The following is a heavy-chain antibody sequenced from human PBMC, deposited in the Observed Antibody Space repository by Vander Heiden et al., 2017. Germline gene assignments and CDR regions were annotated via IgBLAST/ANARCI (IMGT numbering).Heavy chain of an antibody. D-gene: IGHD3-3*01. CDR3: AKDHKGGSWSDNWFDP. Sequence: PGRSLRLSFAASGFTFDDYAMHWVRQAPGKGLEWVSGISWNSGSIGYADSVKGRFTISRDNAKNSLYLQMNSLRAEDTALYYCAKDHKGGSWSDNWFDPWGQGTLVTVSS. V-gene: IGHV3-9*01. CDR1: GFTFDDYA. CDR2: ISWNSGSI. J-gene: IGHJ5*02.